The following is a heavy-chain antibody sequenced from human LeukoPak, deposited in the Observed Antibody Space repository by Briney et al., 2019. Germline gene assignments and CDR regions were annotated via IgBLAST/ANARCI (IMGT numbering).Heavy chain of an antibody. V-gene: IGHV3-15*04. Sequence: GGSLRLSCAASGLTFANAWMSWVRQAPGKGLEWVGRIASKTDGGTTDYAAPVKGRFTISRDDSKNTLFLQMNSLKTEDTAVYYCTTGIRGDCGQGTLVTVSS. CDR1: GLTFANAW. J-gene: IGHJ4*02. CDR3: TTGIRGD. CDR2: IASKTDGGTT.